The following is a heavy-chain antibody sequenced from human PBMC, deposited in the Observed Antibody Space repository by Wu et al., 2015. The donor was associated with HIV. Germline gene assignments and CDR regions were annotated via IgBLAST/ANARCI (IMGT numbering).Heavy chain of an antibody. Sequence: QVQLVQSGAEVKKPGASVKVSCKASGYTFTSYDINWVRQATGQGLEWMGWMNPNSGNTGYAQKFQGRVTMTRNTSISTAYMELSSLRSEDTAVYYCARAYYDSSGYYLLGDYWGQGTLVTVSS. CDR1: GYTFTSYD. D-gene: IGHD3-22*01. CDR3: ARAYYDSSGYYLLGDY. V-gene: IGHV1-8*01. J-gene: IGHJ4*02. CDR2: MNPNSGNT.